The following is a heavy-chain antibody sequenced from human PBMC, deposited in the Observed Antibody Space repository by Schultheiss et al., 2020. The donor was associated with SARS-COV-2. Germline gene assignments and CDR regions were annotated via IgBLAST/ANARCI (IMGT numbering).Heavy chain of an antibody. CDR1: GFTFSSYA. J-gene: IGHJ4*02. V-gene: IGHV3-23*01. Sequence: GESLKISCAASGFTFSSYAMSWVRQAPGKGLEWVSAISVSGGTTYYADSVKGRFTISRDNSKNTLYLQMNSLRAEDTAVYYCASGHIVGVSAVYWGQGALVTVSS. CDR2: ISVSGGTT. CDR3: ASGHIVGVSAVY. D-gene: IGHD1-26*01.